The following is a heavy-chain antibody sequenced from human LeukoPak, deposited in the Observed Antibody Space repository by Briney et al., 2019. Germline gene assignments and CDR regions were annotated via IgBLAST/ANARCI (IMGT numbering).Heavy chain of an antibody. D-gene: IGHD6-13*01. Sequence: SETLSLTCIVSGGSINSYYWTWIRQPPGKGLEWIGYIYYSGATNSNPFLKSRVTISVDTSKNQFSLNLTSVTAADTAVYYCAREEAAAGRSFDYWGQGILVTVSS. J-gene: IGHJ4*02. V-gene: IGHV4-59*01. CDR3: AREEAAAGRSFDY. CDR2: IYYSGAT. CDR1: GGSINSYY.